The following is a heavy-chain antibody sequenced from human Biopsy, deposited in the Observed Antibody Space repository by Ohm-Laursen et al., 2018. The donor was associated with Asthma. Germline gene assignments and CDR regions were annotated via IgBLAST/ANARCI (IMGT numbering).Heavy chain of an antibody. J-gene: IGHJ4*02. D-gene: IGHD5-18*01. CDR3: ARFKRGYSYGYAGVFDY. V-gene: IGHV3-48*02. CDR1: GFTFSRYS. CDR2: ISSSRSTI. Sequence: SLRLSCSASGFTFSRYSMNWVRQAPRKGLEWVSYISSSRSTIYYADSVKGRFTISRDNAKNSLYLQMNSLRDEDTAVYYCARFKRGYSYGYAGVFDYWGQGTLITVSS.